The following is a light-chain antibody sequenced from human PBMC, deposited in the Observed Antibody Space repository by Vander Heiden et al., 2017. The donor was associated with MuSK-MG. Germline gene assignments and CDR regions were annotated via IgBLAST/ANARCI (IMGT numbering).Light chain of an antibody. Sequence: QSVLTQPPSASGTPGQRVTISCSGSSSNIGSNYVYWYQQLPGTAPKLLSYINNQRPLGVPDRFSGSKSGTSDSLAISGLRSEDEADYYGSASDDSMSGPGVFGTGTKLTVL. J-gene: IGLJ1*01. V-gene: IGLV1-47*02. CDR1: SSNIGSNY. CDR3: SASDDSMSGPGV. CDR2: INN.